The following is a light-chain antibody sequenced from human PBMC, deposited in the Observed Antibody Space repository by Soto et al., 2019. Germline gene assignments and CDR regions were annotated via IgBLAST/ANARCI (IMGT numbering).Light chain of an antibody. CDR3: QHYHDYPWT. Sequence: DIQMTQSPSTLSASVGDRVTITCRAGQSIHIRLAWYQQKPGKAPRLLISDASSRESGVPSRFSGGGSETEFTLTISSLQPDDVAAYYCQHYHDYPWTFGQGTKVDIK. CDR2: DAS. V-gene: IGKV1-5*01. J-gene: IGKJ1*01. CDR1: QSIHIR.